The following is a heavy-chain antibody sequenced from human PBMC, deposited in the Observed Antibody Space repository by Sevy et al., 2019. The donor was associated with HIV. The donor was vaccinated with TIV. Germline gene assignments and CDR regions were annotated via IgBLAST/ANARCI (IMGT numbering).Heavy chain of an antibody. CDR3: TRSPPVRSGDDSLNWFDP. Sequence: SETLSLTCTVSGGSISAYYWSWIRQPPGKALEYIGCIYYTGSTYYNPSLKIRVTISVDTSKNQFSLNLSSVTAADTAVYYCTRSPPVRSGDDSLNWFDPWGQGTVVTVSS. CDR2: IYYTGST. V-gene: IGHV4-59*01. D-gene: IGHD5-12*01. J-gene: IGHJ5*02. CDR1: GGSISAYY.